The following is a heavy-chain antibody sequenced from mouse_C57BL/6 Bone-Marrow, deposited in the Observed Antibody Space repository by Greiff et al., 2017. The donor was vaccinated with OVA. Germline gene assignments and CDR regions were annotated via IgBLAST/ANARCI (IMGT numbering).Heavy chain of an antibody. CDR1: GFNIKDDY. Sequence: EVQLQQSGAELVRPGASVKLSCTASGFNIKDDYMHWVKQRPEQGLEWIGWIDPENGDTEYASKFQGKATITADTSSNTAYLQLSSLTSEDTAVYYCTTPPYYSNFWFAYWGQGTLVTVSA. V-gene: IGHV14-4*01. J-gene: IGHJ3*01. CDR3: TTPPYYSNFWFAY. D-gene: IGHD2-5*01. CDR2: IDPENGDT.